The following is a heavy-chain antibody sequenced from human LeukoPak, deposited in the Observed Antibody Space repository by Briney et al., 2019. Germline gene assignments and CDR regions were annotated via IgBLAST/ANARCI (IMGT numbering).Heavy chain of an antibody. CDR1: GYTFTGYY. D-gene: IGHD3-9*01. Sequence: RASVKVSCKASGYTFTGYYMHWVRQAPGQGLEWMGWINPNSGGTNYAQKFQGRVTMTRDTSISTAYMELSRLRFDDTAVYYCARNFPYYDILTGYTNWFDPWGQGTLVTVSS. CDR3: ARNFPYYDILTGYTNWFDP. V-gene: IGHV1-2*02. J-gene: IGHJ5*02. CDR2: INPNSGGT.